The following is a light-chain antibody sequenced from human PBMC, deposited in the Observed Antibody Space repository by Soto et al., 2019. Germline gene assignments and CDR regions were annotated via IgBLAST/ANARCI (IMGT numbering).Light chain of an antibody. Sequence: EVMLTQSTATLSLAPGERATLSCRASQFLSSYLAWYQQKPGQPPRLLIYDTSNRATGIPARFSGSRSGTDFTLTISSLEPEDFGVYFCHQRNKFGQGTRLEI. CDR3: HQRNK. V-gene: IGKV3-11*01. CDR1: QFLSSY. J-gene: IGKJ5*01. CDR2: DTS.